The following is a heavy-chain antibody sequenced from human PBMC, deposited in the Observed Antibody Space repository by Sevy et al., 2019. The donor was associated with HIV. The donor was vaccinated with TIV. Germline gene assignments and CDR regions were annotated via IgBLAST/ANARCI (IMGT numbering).Heavy chain of an antibody. CDR3: ARENTMIEEPGWFDP. J-gene: IGHJ5*02. V-gene: IGHV3-30*03. D-gene: IGHD3-22*01. CDR2: ISYDGSKK. CDR1: GFTFSSHG. Sequence: GESLKISCAASGFTFSSHGMHWVRQAPGKGLEWVAFISYDGSKKYYTDSVKGRFTISRDNSKNTMYLQMNSLRAEDTAVYYCARENTMIEEPGWFDPWGQGTLVTVSS.